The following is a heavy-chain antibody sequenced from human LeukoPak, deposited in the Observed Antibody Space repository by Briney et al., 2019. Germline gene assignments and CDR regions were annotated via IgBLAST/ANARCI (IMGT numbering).Heavy chain of an antibody. CDR1: GGSISSAGYY. Sequence: SQTLSLTCAVSGGSISSAGYYWSWIRQPPGKGLEWIGYIYHSGSSYYNPSLKSRVTISVDRSKNQFSLKLSSLTAADTAVYYCASDDSSSSGYWGQGALVTVSS. D-gene: IGHD6-6*01. V-gene: IGHV4-30-2*01. CDR2: IYHSGSS. CDR3: ASDDSSSSGY. J-gene: IGHJ4*02.